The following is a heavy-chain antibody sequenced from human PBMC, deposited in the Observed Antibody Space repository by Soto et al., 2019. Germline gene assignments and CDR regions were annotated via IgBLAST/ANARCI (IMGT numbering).Heavy chain of an antibody. V-gene: IGHV3-21*01. CDR3: AGGPSDSSGWYMGPYYYYGMDV. CDR2: ISSSSSYI. D-gene: IGHD6-19*01. Sequence: GGSLRLSCAASGFTFSSYSMNWVRQAPGKGLEWVSSISSSSSYIYYADSVKGRFTISRDNAKNSLYLQMNSLRAEDTAVYYCAGGPSDSSGWYMGPYYYYGMDVWGQGTTVTVSS. CDR1: GFTFSSYS. J-gene: IGHJ6*02.